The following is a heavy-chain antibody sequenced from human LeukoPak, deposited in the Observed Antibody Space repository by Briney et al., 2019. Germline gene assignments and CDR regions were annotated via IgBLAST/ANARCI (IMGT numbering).Heavy chain of an antibody. Sequence: PSETLSLTRAVYGGALSGYYWSWFRQPPGKGVEWVGDINHSGSTNYNASLKSRDIISVDTSKIQFSVKLSSVTAAETAVYYCARGKTYYYDSSGYCASGDFDYWGQGTLVTVSS. J-gene: IGHJ4*02. CDR2: INHSGST. V-gene: IGHV4-34*01. D-gene: IGHD3-22*01. CDR3: ARGKTYYYDSSGYCASGDFDY. CDR1: GGALSGYY.